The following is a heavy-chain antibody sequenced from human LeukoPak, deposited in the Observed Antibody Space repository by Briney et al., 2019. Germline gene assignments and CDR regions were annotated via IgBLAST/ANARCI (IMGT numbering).Heavy chain of an antibody. CDR2: IKQDGSEK. CDR3: ARASGYCSAGNCLGFDY. V-gene: IGHV3-7*03. Sequence: GGSLGLSCAASGFTFSTYWMSWVRQAPGKGLEWVANIKQDGSEKYYVDSVKGRFTISRDNAKNSLFLQMNSLRAEDTAVYYCARASGYCSAGNCLGFDYWGQGTLVTVSS. J-gene: IGHJ4*02. D-gene: IGHD2-15*01. CDR1: GFTFSTYW.